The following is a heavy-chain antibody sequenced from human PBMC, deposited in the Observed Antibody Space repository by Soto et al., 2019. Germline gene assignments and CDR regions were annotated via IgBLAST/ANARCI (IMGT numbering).Heavy chain of an antibody. CDR2: IKKDGSEQ. D-gene: IGHD3-10*01. CDR1: GFTFSNYW. V-gene: IGHV3-7*01. J-gene: IGHJ6*02. CDR3: ASGNYYNGMDV. Sequence: GGSLRLSCAASGFTFSNYWMTWVRQAPGKGLEWVANIKKDGSEQYYVDSVKGRFTVSRDNAKNSVDLQMNSLRPEDTAVYYCASGNYYNGMDVWGQGTTVTVSS.